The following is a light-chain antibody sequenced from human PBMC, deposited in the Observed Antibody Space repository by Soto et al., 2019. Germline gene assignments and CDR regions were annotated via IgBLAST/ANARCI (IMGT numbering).Light chain of an antibody. CDR3: QQRSNWPGT. J-gene: IGKJ1*01. Sequence: EIVLTQSPATRSLSPGERATLSCRASQSVRTSLAWYQQQPGQAPRLLIYDASNRATGIPARFSGSGSGTDFTLTISSPQPKDFAVYYCQQRSNWPGTFGQGTKVDIK. CDR1: QSVRTS. CDR2: DAS. V-gene: IGKV3-11*01.